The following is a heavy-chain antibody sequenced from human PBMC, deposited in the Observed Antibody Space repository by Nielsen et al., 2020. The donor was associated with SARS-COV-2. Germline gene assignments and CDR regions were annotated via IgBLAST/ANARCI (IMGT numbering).Heavy chain of an antibody. Sequence: GESLKISCLASGFRFGDFPMSWVRQPPGKGLQWVGFIRSKSNGATADYAASVKGRFTISRDDSNSVAYLQMVSLKTEDSGIYYCARATNDGYVGCIDYWGQGTLVTVSS. D-gene: IGHD5-24*01. J-gene: IGHJ4*02. CDR2: IRSKSNGATA. V-gene: IGHV3-49*04. CDR1: GFRFGDFP. CDR3: ARATNDGYVGCIDY.